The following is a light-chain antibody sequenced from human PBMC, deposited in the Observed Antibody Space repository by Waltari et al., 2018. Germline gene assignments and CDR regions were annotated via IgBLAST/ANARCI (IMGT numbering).Light chain of an antibody. J-gene: IGLJ1*01. CDR2: DVG. V-gene: IGLV2-14*01. CDR1: SSDVGGYNY. Sequence: QSALTQPASVSGSPGQSITISCTGTSSDVGGYNYVSWYQQYPGKVPKLMIYDVGNRPSGGSNRVSGSKSGNTASLTISGLQAGDEADYYCSSYTSSSTYVFGTGTQVTVL. CDR3: SSYTSSSTYV.